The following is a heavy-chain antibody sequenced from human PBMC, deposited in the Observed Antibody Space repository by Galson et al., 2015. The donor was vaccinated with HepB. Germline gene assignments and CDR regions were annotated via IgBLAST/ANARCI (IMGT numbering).Heavy chain of an antibody. Sequence: LSLTCTVSGGSINSYYWTWIRQPPGKGLEWIGYIYYSGNTKYNPSLKSRATISLDTPKKQFSLKLSSVTAADTAVYYCARKGGSYYDAVDYWGQGILVTVSS. D-gene: IGHD1-26*01. CDR3: ARKGGSYYDAVDY. CDR2: IYYSGNT. J-gene: IGHJ4*02. V-gene: IGHV4-59*08. CDR1: GGSINSYY.